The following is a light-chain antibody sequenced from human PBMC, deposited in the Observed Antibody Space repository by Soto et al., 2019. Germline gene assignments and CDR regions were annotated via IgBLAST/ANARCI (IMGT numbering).Light chain of an antibody. CDR3: QQYHSYSLYN. V-gene: IGKV1-5*01. J-gene: IGKJ2*01. CDR1: QSISSW. CDR2: DAS. Sequence: DIQMTQSPSTLSASVGDRVTITCRASQSISSWLAWYQQKPGKAPKLLIYDASSLESGVPSRFSGSGSGTEFTLTIRSLQPDHFATYYCQQYHSYSLYNFGQGTKLEIK.